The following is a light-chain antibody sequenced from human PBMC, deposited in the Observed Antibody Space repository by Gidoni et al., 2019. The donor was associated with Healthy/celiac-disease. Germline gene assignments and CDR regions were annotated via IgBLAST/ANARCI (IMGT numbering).Light chain of an antibody. V-gene: IGKV1-8*01. CDR2: AAS. J-gene: IGKJ2*04. Sequence: AIRMTQSPSSFSASTGDRVTITCRASQGISSYLAWYQQKPGKAPKLLIYAASTLQSGVPSRFSGSGSGTDFTLTISCLQSEDFATYYCQQYYSYPRSFGQGIQAGDQT. CDR1: QGISSY. CDR3: QQYYSYPRS.